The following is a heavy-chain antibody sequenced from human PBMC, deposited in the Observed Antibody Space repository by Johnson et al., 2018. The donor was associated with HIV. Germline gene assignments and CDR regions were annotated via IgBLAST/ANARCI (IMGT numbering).Heavy chain of an antibody. V-gene: IGHV3-30*02. Sequence: QVQLVESGGGLVKPGGSLRLSCAASGFTFSDYYMTWVRQAPGKGLEWVAVIWYDGSNKYYADSVKGRFTISRDNSKNTLYLQMNSLRAEDTAVYYCAKKGGLYSSSGAFDIWGQGTMVTVSS. CDR1: GFTFSDYY. CDR2: IWYDGSNK. D-gene: IGHD6-6*01. J-gene: IGHJ3*02. CDR3: AKKGGLYSSSGAFDI.